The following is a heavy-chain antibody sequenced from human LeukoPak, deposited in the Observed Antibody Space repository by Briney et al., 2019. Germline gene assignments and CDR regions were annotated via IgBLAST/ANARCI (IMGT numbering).Heavy chain of an antibody. CDR2: MKNDGSEK. Sequence: PGGSLSLSCAASGFTFSSYWMSWVRQAPGKGLEWVANMKNDGSEKYYVDSVKGRFTISRDNAKNSLYLQMNSLRAEDTAVYYCARDIEAAGLFLDYWGQGTLVTVSS. V-gene: IGHV3-7*01. CDR3: ARDIEAAGLFLDY. CDR1: GFTFSSYW. D-gene: IGHD6-13*01. J-gene: IGHJ4*02.